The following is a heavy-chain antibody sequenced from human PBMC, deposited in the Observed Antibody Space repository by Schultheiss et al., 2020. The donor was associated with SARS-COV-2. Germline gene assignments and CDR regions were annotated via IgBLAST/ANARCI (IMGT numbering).Heavy chain of an antibody. CDR3: ARDRGTGTMHDAFDI. D-gene: IGHD1-1*01. J-gene: IGHJ3*02. CDR1: GFTFGDYA. V-gene: IGHV3-7*03. CDR2: IKQDGSEK. Sequence: GGSLRLSCTASGFTFGDYAMSWFRQAPGKGLEWVANIKQDGSEKYYVDSVKGRFTISRDNAKNSLYLQMNSLRAEDTAVYYCARDRGTGTMHDAFDIWGQGTMVTGSS.